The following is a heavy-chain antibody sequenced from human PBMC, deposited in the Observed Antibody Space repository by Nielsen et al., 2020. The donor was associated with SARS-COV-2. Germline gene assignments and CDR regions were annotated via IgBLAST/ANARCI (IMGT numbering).Heavy chain of an antibody. D-gene: IGHD3-10*01. CDR3: AKDDVVRGDAYDI. J-gene: IGHJ3*02. V-gene: IGHV3-23*01. CDR2: ISDSGGMT. CDR1: GITFSNYA. Sequence: GGSLRLSCAASGITFSNYAMSWVRQAPGKGLEWVSSISDSGGMTYYADSVKGRFSISRDNSRNTLYLQMNSLRVEDTAIYFCAKDDVVRGDAYDIWGQGTVVTVSS.